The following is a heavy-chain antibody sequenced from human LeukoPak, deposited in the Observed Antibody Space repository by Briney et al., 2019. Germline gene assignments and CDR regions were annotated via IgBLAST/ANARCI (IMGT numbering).Heavy chain of an antibody. V-gene: IGHV4-59*08. CDR1: GGSISSYY. CDR3: ASSTVPTGYFDY. CDR2: IYYSGST. J-gene: IGHJ4*02. D-gene: IGHD4-17*01. Sequence: ASETLSLTCTVSGGSISSYYWSWIRQPPGKGLEWIGYIYYSGSTNYNPSLKSRVTISVDTSKNQFSLKLSSVTAADTAVYYCASSTVPTGYFDYWGQGTLVTVSS.